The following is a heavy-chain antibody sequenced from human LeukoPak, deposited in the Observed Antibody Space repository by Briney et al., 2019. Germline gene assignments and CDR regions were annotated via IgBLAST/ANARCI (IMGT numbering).Heavy chain of an antibody. V-gene: IGHV4-59*01. CDR1: GGSLSSYY. Sequence: SETLSLTCTVSGGSLSSYYWSWIPQPPGKGLEGIGYIYYSGTPNYSPSLKSRVTISVDTSKNQFSLKLSSVAAADTAVYYCARGVYIAAAQYGYWGQGTLVTVSS. J-gene: IGHJ4*02. CDR2: IYYSGTP. D-gene: IGHD6-13*01. CDR3: ARGVYIAAAQYGY.